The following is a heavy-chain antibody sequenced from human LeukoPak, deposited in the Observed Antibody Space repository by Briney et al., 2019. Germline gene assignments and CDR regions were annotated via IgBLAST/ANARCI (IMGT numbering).Heavy chain of an antibody. CDR3: ARGPMVRGVIPYYFDF. V-gene: IGHV3-48*04. D-gene: IGHD3-10*01. CDR2: ISRSSSTM. CDR1: GFTFSSYS. Sequence: GGSLRLSCAASGFTFSSYSMNWVRQAPGKGLEWVSYISRSSSTMYYIDSVKGRFTISRDNAKNSLYLQMSSLRAEDTAVYYCARGPMVRGVIPYYFDFWGQGTLVTVSS. J-gene: IGHJ4*02.